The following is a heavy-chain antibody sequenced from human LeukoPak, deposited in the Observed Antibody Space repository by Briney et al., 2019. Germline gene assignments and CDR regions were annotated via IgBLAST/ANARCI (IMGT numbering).Heavy chain of an antibody. D-gene: IGHD2-15*01. CDR3: AKSGQDIVVVVAATPSVVDY. CDR2: ISYDGSNK. J-gene: IGHJ4*02. Sequence: PGGSLRLSCAASGFTFSSYAMHWVRQASGKGLEWVAVISYDGSNKYYADSVKGRFTISRDNSKNTLYLQMNSLRAEDTAVYYCAKSGQDIVVVVAATPSVVDYWGQGTLVTVSS. V-gene: IGHV3-30-3*02. CDR1: GFTFSSYA.